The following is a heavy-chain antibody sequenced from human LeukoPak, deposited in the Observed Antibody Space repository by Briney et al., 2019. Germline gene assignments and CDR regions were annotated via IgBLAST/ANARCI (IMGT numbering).Heavy chain of an antibody. J-gene: IGHJ4*02. V-gene: IGHV3-7*04. CDR2: IKQDGSKK. CDR1: GFPISSYW. D-gene: IGHD5-24*01. Sequence: GGSLRLSCVASGFPISSYWMTWVRQAPGKGLEWVANIKQDGSKKSYVDSVKGRFTISRDNAKNSLYLQMNSLRAEDTAIYYCTRVGYIDEGIDYWGQGTLVTVSS. CDR3: TRVGYIDEGIDY.